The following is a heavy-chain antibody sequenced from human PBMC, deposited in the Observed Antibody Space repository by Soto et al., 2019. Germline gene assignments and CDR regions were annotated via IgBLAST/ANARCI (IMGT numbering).Heavy chain of an antibody. Sequence: EVQLVESGGGLVQPGGSLRLSCVASGFTFSSSWMHWVRQAPGKGLVWLSRIIGDGSGADYADSVKGRFTISRDNAKNSLYLQMNSLRDEDTAVYYCARLSRGAPDDYWGQGTLVTVSS. J-gene: IGHJ4*02. V-gene: IGHV3-74*01. CDR1: GFTFSSSW. CDR2: IIGDGSGA. CDR3: ARLSRGAPDDY. D-gene: IGHD6-19*01.